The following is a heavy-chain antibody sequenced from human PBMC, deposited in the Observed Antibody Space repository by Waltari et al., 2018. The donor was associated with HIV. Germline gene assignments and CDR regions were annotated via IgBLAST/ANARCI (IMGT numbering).Heavy chain of an antibody. CDR2: LYSGGST. D-gene: IGHD2-2*01. CDR3: ARVNNVVPAAPPGGLDV. V-gene: IGHV3-53*01. Sequence: EVQLVESGGGLIQPGGSLRLSCAASGFTVSSNYMSWVRQAPGKGLEWVSVLYSGGSTYDADSVNGRFTISRDNSKNTLNLQRNSLRAEDTAVYYCARVNNVVPAAPPGGLDVWGQGTTVTVSS. J-gene: IGHJ6*02. CDR1: GFTVSSNY.